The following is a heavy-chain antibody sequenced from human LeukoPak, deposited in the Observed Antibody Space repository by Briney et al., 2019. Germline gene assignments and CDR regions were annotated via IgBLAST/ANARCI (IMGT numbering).Heavy chain of an antibody. Sequence: PGGSLRLSCAASGFTFSSYAMSWVRQAPGKGLEWVSAISGSGGSTYYADSVKGRFTISRDNSKNTLYLQMYSLRAEDTAVYYCAKAEFGIDDSLDYWGQGTLVTVSS. CDR1: GFTFSSYA. D-gene: IGHD3-22*01. V-gene: IGHV3-23*01. J-gene: IGHJ4*02. CDR2: ISGSGGST. CDR3: AKAEFGIDDSLDY.